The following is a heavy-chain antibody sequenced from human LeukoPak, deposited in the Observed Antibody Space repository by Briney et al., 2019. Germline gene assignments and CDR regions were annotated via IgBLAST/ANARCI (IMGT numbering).Heavy chain of an antibody. CDR2: ISSSSSYI. D-gene: IGHD3-22*01. CDR1: GFTFSSYS. Sequence: GGSLRLSCAASGFTFSSYSLNWVRQAPGKGLEWVSSISSSSSYISYADSVKGRFTTSRDNAKNSLYLQMNSLRAEDTAVYYCARHYDSNSYGPGYWGQGTLVTVSS. CDR3: ARHYDSNSYGPGY. V-gene: IGHV3-21*01. J-gene: IGHJ4*02.